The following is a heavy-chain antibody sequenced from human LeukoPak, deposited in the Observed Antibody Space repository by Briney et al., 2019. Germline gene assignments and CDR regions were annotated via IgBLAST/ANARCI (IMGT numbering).Heavy chain of an antibody. Sequence: ASETLSLTCTVSGGSISSSSYYWGWIRQPPGKGLEWIGSIYYSGSTYYNPSLKSRVTISVDTSKNQFSLKLSSVTAADTAVYYCGTGTTGTWLGVDPWGQGTLVTVSS. CDR1: GGSISSSSYY. CDR3: GTGTTGTWLGVDP. D-gene: IGHD1-1*01. CDR2: IYYSGST. J-gene: IGHJ5*02. V-gene: IGHV4-39*07.